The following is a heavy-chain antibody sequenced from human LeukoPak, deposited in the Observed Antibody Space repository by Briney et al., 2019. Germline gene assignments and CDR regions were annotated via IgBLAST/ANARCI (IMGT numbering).Heavy chain of an antibody. Sequence: ASVKVSCKASGYTFTTYGISWLRQAPGQGIEWMGWISTYNGNTNYAENLQGRVTMTTDTSTSTAYMELRSLRSDDTAVYFCARDYDSTGYYVYWGQGTLVTVSS. J-gene: IGHJ4*02. D-gene: IGHD3-22*01. CDR3: ARDYDSTGYYVY. V-gene: IGHV1-18*01. CDR1: GYTFTTYG. CDR2: ISTYNGNT.